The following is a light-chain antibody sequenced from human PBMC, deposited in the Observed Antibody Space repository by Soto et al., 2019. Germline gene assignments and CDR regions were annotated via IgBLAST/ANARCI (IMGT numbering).Light chain of an antibody. Sequence: DIVLTQSPDSLAVSLGERATINCKSSQTVLYNSNNKNFLAWYQQKPGQPPRLLIYWASTRESGVPDRFSGSGSGTDFTLTISSLQAEDVAVYYCQQYYNTPSFTFGPGNKVDIK. J-gene: IGKJ3*01. V-gene: IGKV4-1*01. CDR3: QQYYNTPSFT. CDR2: WAS. CDR1: QTVLYNSNNKNF.